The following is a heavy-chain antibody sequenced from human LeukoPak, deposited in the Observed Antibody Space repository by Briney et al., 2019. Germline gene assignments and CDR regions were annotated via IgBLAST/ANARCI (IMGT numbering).Heavy chain of an antibody. D-gene: IGHD6-19*01. J-gene: IGHJ4*02. CDR3: ATQAMAIDY. CDR2: IWYDGSNK. Sequence: PGGSLRLSCAASGFTFSSYGMHWVRQAPGKGLEWVAVIWYDGSNKYYADSVKSRFTISRDNSKNTLYLQMNSLRAEDTAVYYCATQAMAIDYWGQGTLVTVSS. CDR1: GFTFSSYG. V-gene: IGHV3-33*01.